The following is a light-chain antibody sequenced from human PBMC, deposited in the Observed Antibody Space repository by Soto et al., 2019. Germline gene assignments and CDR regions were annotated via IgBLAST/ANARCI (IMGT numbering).Light chain of an antibody. CDR3: SSYTSTSSLG. Sequence: QSVLTQPASVSGSPGQSITISCTGTSSDVGGYNSVSWYQHHPGKAPKLMIYEVSNRPSGVSNRFSGSKSGNTASLTISGLQAEDEADYYCSSYTSTSSLGFGGGTKLTVL. CDR1: SSDVGGYNS. V-gene: IGLV2-14*01. CDR2: EVS. J-gene: IGLJ3*02.